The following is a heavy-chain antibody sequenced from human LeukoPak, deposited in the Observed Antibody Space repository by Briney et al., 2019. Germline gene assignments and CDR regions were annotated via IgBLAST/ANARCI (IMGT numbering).Heavy chain of an antibody. CDR3: ARARSEQLSKGD. D-gene: IGHD2-2*01. V-gene: IGHV1-8*03. J-gene: IGHJ4*02. Sequence: ASVKVSCKASGYTFTSYDINWVRQATGQGLEWMGWMNPNSGNTGYAQKFQGRVTITRNTSISTAYMELSSLRSEDTAVYYCARARSEQLSKGDWGQGTLVTVSS. CDR1: GYTFTSYD. CDR2: MNPNSGNT.